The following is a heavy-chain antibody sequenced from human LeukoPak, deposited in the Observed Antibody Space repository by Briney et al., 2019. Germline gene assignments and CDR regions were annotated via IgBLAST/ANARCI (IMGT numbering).Heavy chain of an antibody. CDR3: ARAVYSSSSANWFDP. Sequence: ASVKVSCKASGGTFSTSAISWVRQAPGQGLEWMGEIIPLFRSATYAQQFQGRVTITADESTTTAFMELSSLRSDDTAVYYCARAVYSSSSANWFDPWGQGTLVTVSS. J-gene: IGHJ5*02. CDR2: IIPLFRSA. D-gene: IGHD6-6*01. CDR1: GGTFSTSA. V-gene: IGHV1-69*13.